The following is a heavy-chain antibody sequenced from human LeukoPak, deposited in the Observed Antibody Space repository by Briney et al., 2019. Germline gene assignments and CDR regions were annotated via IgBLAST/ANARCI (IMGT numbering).Heavy chain of an antibody. Sequence: GGSLRLSCAGAGFTFSNYGMSWVHQAPGKGLEWVSVISRSGTETYHADSVRGRFTISRDNAKNTLYLQMNSLRAEDTAVYYCAKKSPDSSGNPAYDWGQGTLVTGSS. CDR2: ISRSGTET. J-gene: IGHJ4*02. CDR3: AKKSPDSSGNPAYD. CDR1: GFTFSNYG. D-gene: IGHD4-23*01. V-gene: IGHV3-23*01.